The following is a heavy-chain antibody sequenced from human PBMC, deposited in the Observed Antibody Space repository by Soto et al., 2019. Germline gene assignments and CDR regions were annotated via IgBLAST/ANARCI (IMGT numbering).Heavy chain of an antibody. Sequence: GGSLRLSCAASGFTFSSYAMSWVRQAPGKGLEWVSAISGSGGSTYYADSVKGRFTISRDNSKNTLYLQMNSLRAEDTAVYYCAPSPYYYDSSGYPFDYWGQGTLVTVSS. D-gene: IGHD3-22*01. J-gene: IGHJ4*02. CDR2: ISGSGGST. V-gene: IGHV3-23*01. CDR1: GFTFSSYA. CDR3: APSPYYYDSSGYPFDY.